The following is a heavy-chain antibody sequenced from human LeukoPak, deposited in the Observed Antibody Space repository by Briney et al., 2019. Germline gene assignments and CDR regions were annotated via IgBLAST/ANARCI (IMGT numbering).Heavy chain of an antibody. CDR1: GGSISSYY. V-gene: IGHV4-59*01. J-gene: IGHJ5*02. CDR3: ARESSSSWYGNWFDP. CDR2: IYYSGST. D-gene: IGHD6-13*01. Sequence: SETLSLTCTGSGGSISSYYWSWIRQPPGKGLEWIGYIYYSGSTNYNPSLKSRVTISVDTSKNQFSLKLSSVTAADTAVYYCARESSSSWYGNWFDPWGQGTLVTVSS.